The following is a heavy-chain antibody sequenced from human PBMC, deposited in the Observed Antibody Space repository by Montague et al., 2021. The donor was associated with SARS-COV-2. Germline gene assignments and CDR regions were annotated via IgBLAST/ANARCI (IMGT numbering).Heavy chain of an antibody. CDR2: TYYRSRWYD. J-gene: IGHJ4*02. D-gene: IGHD1-7*01. CDR3: ARGNWEKVTGTTSDYLYYFDR. CDR1: GDSVSSSSVA. V-gene: IGHV6-1*01. Sequence: CAISGDSVSSSSVAWNWIRQSPSRGLEWLGRTYYRSRWYDDYAASVKGRTTMNPDTAKNHFSLQLNSVTPEDTAVYYCARGNWEKVTGTTSDYLYYFDRWGQGTLVTVSS.